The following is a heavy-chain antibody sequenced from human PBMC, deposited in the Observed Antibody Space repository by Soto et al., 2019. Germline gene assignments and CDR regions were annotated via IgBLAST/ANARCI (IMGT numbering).Heavy chain of an antibody. Sequence: RASVKVSCKASGYTFSSYGINWVRQAPGQGLEWLGWISPYNDDTKYAQKLQGRVTMTTDTSSRTAYMALRSLRSDDTAVYFCARGGYYDSSGSRNYHYYGMDVWSQGTTVTVSS. CDR3: ARGGYYDSSGSRNYHYYGMDV. CDR1: GYTFSSYG. V-gene: IGHV1-18*01. CDR2: ISPYNDDT. J-gene: IGHJ6*02. D-gene: IGHD3-22*01.